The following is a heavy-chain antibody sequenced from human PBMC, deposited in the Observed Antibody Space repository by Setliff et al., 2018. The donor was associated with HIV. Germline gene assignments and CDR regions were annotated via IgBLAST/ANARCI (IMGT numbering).Heavy chain of an antibody. D-gene: IGHD1-1*01. CDR2: VNHSGST. V-gene: IGHV4-34*01. Sequence: SETLSLTCAVYGGSFNNYFWTWIRQPPGKGLEWIGEVNHSGSTNYNPSLKSRVTISVDTSKNQVSLKLNSITAADTAIYYCARVRDPNWNYDMDVWGRGTTVTVSS. J-gene: IGHJ6*03. CDR3: ARVRDPNWNYDMDV. CDR1: GGSFNNYF.